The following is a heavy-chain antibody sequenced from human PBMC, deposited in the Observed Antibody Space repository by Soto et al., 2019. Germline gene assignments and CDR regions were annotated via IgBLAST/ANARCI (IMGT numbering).Heavy chain of an antibody. V-gene: IGHV3-30-3*01. J-gene: IGHJ6*02. CDR1: GFTFSSYA. CDR2: ISYDGSNK. Sequence: QVQLVESGGGVVQPGRSLRLSCAASGFTFSSYAMHWVRQAPGKGLEWVAVISYDGSNKYYADSVKGRFTISRDNSKNALYLQMNSLRAEDTAVYYCARERQSPYYYCYGMDVWGQGTTVTVSS. D-gene: IGHD6-19*01. CDR3: ARERQSPYYYCYGMDV.